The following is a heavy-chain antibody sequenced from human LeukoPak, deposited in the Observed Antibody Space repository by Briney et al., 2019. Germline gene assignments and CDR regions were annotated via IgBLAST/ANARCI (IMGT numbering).Heavy chain of an antibody. V-gene: IGHV1-2*02. Sequence: ASVKVSCKASGYTFTGYYMHWVRQAPGQGLELMGWINPNSGGTNYAQKFQGRVTMTRDTSISTAYMELSRLRSDDTAVYYCARASSSSWENDYWGQGTLVTVSS. CDR3: ARASSSSWENDY. J-gene: IGHJ4*02. CDR1: GYTFTGYY. D-gene: IGHD6-13*01. CDR2: INPNSGGT.